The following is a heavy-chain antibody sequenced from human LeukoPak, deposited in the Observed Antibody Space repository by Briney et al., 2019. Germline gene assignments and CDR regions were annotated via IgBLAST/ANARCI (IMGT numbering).Heavy chain of an antibody. CDR3: TRGHYGLDV. V-gene: IGHV3-11*06. J-gene: IGHJ6*02. Sequence: GGSLRLSCAASGFTFSDHYMSWIRQAPGKGLEWVSYISTTGSNTNYADSVKGRFTISRDNAKNILYLQMNSLRGEDTAVYYCTRGHYGLDVWGQGTTVTVSS. CDR1: GFTFSDHY. CDR2: ISTTGSNT.